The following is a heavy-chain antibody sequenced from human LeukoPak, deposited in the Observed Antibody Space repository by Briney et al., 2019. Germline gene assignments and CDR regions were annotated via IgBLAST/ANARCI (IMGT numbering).Heavy chain of an antibody. V-gene: IGHV1-18*04. Sequence: ASVTVSCKASGYTFTSYGISWVRQAPGQGLEWMGWISAYNGNTNYAQKLQGRVTMTTDTSTSTAYMELRSLRPDDTAVYYCARDPSSGWYTRPDYWGQGTLVTVSS. CDR2: ISAYNGNT. CDR1: GYTFTSYG. CDR3: ARDPSSGWYTRPDY. D-gene: IGHD6-19*01. J-gene: IGHJ4*02.